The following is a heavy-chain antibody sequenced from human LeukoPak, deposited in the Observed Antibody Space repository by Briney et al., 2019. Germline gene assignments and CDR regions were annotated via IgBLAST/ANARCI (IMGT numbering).Heavy chain of an antibody. D-gene: IGHD3-10*01. CDR3: AKAGWFGDPADY. Sequence: PGGSLRLSCAASGFTFSTYGMHWVRQGPGKGLEWVAFIRHDGGNKYYVDSVKGRFTISRDNSENTLYLQMNSLRTEVTAVYYCAKAGWFGDPADYWGQGTLVTVSS. J-gene: IGHJ4*02. CDR1: GFTFSTYG. CDR2: IRHDGGNK. V-gene: IGHV3-30*02.